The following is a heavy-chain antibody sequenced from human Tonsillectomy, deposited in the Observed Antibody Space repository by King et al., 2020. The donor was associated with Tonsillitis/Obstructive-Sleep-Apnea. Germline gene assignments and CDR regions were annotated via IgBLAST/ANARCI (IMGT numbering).Heavy chain of an antibody. CDR3: ARGVVPAAPFDY. CDR2: ISYDGSNK. Sequence: VQLVESGGGVVQPGRSLRLSCAASGFTFSSYAMHWVRQAPGKGLEWVAVISYDGSNKYYADSVKGRFTISRDNSKNTLYLQMNSLRAEDTAVYYCARGVVPAAPFDYWGQGTLVTVSS. CDR1: GFTFSSYA. V-gene: IGHV3-30*01. J-gene: IGHJ4*02. D-gene: IGHD2-2*01.